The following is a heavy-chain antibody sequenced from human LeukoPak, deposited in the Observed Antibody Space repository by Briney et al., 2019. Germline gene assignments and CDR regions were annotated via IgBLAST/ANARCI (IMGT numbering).Heavy chain of an antibody. V-gene: IGHV3-74*01. CDR2: INSDETTT. CDR3: ARENTQYSYGQY. CDR1: GFTFSNYW. Sequence: HPGGSLRLSCAASGFTFSNYWIHWVRQAPGKGLVWVSRINSDETTTTYADSVRGRFTISRDNAKNTLYLQMDSLRAEDTAVYYCARENTQYSYGQYWGQGTLVTVSS. D-gene: IGHD5-18*01. J-gene: IGHJ4*02.